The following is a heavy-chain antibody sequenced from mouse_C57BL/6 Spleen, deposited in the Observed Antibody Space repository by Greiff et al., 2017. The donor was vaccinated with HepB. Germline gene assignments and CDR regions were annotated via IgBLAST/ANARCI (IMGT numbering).Heavy chain of an antibody. CDR3: ARRGQITGWFAY. J-gene: IGHJ3*01. Sequence: QVQLQQPGAELVRPGSSVKLSCKASGYTFTSYWMDWVKQRPGQGLEWIGNIYPSDSETHYNQKFKDKATLTVDKSSSTAYMQLSSLTSEDSAVYYCARRGQITGWFAYWGQGTLVTVSA. V-gene: IGHV1-61*01. CDR1: GYTFTSYW. CDR2: IYPSDSET.